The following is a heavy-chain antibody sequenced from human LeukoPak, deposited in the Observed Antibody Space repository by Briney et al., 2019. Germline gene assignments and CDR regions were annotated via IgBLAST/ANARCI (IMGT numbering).Heavy chain of an antibody. Sequence: GASLRLSCAASRFTFSRYAMSWARQAPGKGLEWVSAISKSGDHTYYADSVKGRFTISRDNSKDTLYLRMNSLRAEDTALYYCASPLSSNWYNYWGQGTLVTVSS. CDR2: ISKSGDHT. D-gene: IGHD6-13*01. CDR1: RFTFSRYA. J-gene: IGHJ4*02. CDR3: ASPLSSNWYNY. V-gene: IGHV3-23*01.